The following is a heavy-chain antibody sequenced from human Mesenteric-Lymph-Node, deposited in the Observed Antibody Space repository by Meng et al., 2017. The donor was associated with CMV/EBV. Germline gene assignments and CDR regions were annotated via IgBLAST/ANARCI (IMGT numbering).Heavy chain of an antibody. Sequence: GESLKISCAASGFSFSSYAMSWVRQAPGKGLEWVSSISGRGDVTYYADSVKGRFTISRDNSKNTLHLQMNSLRAGDTAVYYCAMQWLLLGAFDIWGQGTTVTVSS. CDR2: ISGRGDVT. V-gene: IGHV3-23*01. D-gene: IGHD6-19*01. J-gene: IGHJ3*02. CDR3: AMQWLLLGAFDI. CDR1: GFSFSSYA.